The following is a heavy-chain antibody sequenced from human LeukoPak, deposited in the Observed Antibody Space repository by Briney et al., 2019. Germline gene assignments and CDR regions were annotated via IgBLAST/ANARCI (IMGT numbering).Heavy chain of an antibody. V-gene: IGHV3-21*01. CDR3: ASGVVSAY. CDR2: ISGSSSYI. CDR1: AFIFSGHW. J-gene: IGHJ4*02. Sequence: GGSLRLSCEGSAFIFSGHWMNWVRQTPGKGLEWVSFISGSSSYIYYADSVKGRFTISRDNAENSLYLQMNSLRAEDTAVYYCASGVVSAYWGQGTLVTVSS. D-gene: IGHD3-3*01.